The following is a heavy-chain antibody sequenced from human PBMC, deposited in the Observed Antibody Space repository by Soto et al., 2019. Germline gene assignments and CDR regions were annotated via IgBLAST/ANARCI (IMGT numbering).Heavy chain of an antibody. D-gene: IGHD3-9*01. J-gene: IGHJ6*03. CDR2: MNPNSGNT. Sequence: ASVKVSCKASGYTFTSYVINWVRQATGQGLEWMGWMNPNSGNTGYAQKFQGRVTMTRNTSISTAYMELSSLRSEDTAVYYCARGFAYYDILTGYYDYYYYYYMDVWGKGTTVTVSS. V-gene: IGHV1-8*01. CDR1: GYTFTSYV. CDR3: ARGFAYYDILTGYYDYYYYYYMDV.